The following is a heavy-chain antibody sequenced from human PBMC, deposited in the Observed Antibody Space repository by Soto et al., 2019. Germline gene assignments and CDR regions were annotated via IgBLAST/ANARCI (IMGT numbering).Heavy chain of an antibody. V-gene: IGHV4-59*01. CDR1: GGSISSYY. CDR2: IYYSGST. J-gene: IGHJ6*02. D-gene: IGHD6-13*01. CDR3: ARGAAARTPHYYYYYGMDV. Sequence: PSETLSLTCTVSGGSISSYYWSWIRQPPGKGLEWIGYIYYSGSTNYNPSLKSRVTISVDTSKNQFSLKLSSVTAADTAVYYCARGAAARTPHYYYYYGMDVWGQGTTVTVS.